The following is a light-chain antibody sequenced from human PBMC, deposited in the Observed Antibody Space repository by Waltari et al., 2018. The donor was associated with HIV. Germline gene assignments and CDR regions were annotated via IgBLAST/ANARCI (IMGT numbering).Light chain of an antibody. J-gene: IGLJ2*01. Sequence: QSVLTQPPSVSAAPGQKVTISCSGSTPNIGNNYVSWYQQLPGTAPKLLIYDNNKRPSGIPDRFSGSKSGTSATLGITGLQTGDEADYYCATWDSSLSAVVFGGGTKLTVL. V-gene: IGLV1-51*01. CDR2: DNN. CDR1: TPNIGNNY. CDR3: ATWDSSLSAVV.